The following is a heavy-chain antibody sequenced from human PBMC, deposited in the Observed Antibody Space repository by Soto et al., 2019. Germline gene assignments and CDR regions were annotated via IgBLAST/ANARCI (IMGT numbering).Heavy chain of an antibody. D-gene: IGHD6-13*01. V-gene: IGHV1-2*02. CDR2: INPNNGGT. CDR3: ARDLGVGAAGRGYYYYYGMDV. J-gene: IGHJ6*02. Sequence: ASVKVSCKASGHTFTGYYMHWVRQAPGQGLEWMGWINPNNGGTNYAQKFQGRVTMTRDTSISTAYMELSRLRSDDTAVYYCARDLGVGAAGRGYYYYYGMDVWGQGTTVTVSS. CDR1: GHTFTGYY.